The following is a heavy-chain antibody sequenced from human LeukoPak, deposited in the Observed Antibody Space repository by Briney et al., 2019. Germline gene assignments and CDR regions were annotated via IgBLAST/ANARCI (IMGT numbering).Heavy chain of an antibody. CDR3: ARTSSMVRGVIPDY. CDR1: GGTFSSYA. Sequence: HRASVKVSCKASGGTFSSYAISWVRQAPGQGLEWMGRIIPTLGIANYAQKFQGRVTITADKSTSTAYMELSSLRSEDTAVYYCARTSSMVRGVIPDYWGQGTLVTVSS. CDR2: IIPTLGIA. D-gene: IGHD3-10*01. J-gene: IGHJ4*02. V-gene: IGHV1-69*04.